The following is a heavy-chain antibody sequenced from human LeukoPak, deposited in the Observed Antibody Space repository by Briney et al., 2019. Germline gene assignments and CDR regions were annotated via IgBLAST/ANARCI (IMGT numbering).Heavy chain of an antibody. J-gene: IGHJ5*02. CDR3: ARGADTGYSSDS. V-gene: IGHV3-74*01. CDR1: GFTFSNYA. CDR2: INSDARST. Sequence: PGGSLRLSCAASGFTFSNYAIHWVRQAPGKWLVWVSRINSDARSTSYADSVKGRFTISRDNAKNTLYLQMNSLRAEDTAVYYCARGADTGYSSDSWGQGTLVTVSS. D-gene: IGHD6-19*01.